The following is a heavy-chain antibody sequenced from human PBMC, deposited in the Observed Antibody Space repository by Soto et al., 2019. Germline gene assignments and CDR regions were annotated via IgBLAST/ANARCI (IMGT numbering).Heavy chain of an antibody. CDR3: AKPPYSSGWAPFEY. CDR2: ISYDGSNK. J-gene: IGHJ4*02. CDR1: GFTFSSYG. D-gene: IGHD6-19*01. Sequence: QVQLVESGGGVVQPGRSLRLSCAASGFTFSSYGMHWVRQAPGTGLEWVAVISYDGSNKYYADSVKGRFTISRDNSKNTLYLQMNSLRAEDTAVYYWAKPPYSSGWAPFEYWGQGTLVTVSS. V-gene: IGHV3-30*18.